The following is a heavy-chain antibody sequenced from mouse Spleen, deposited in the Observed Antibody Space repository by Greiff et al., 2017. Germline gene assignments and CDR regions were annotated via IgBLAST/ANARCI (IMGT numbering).Heavy chain of an antibody. J-gene: IGHJ2*01. CDR3: ARLYGYFDC. D-gene: IGHD1-1*02. V-gene: IGHV1-85*01. Sequence: VQLQESGPELVKPGASVKLSCKASGYTFTSYDINWVKQRPGQGLEWIGLIYPRDGSTKYNEKFKGKATLTVDTSSSTAYMELHSLTSEDSAVYFCARLYGYFDCWGQGTTLTVSS. CDR2: IYPRDGST. CDR1: GYTFTSYD.